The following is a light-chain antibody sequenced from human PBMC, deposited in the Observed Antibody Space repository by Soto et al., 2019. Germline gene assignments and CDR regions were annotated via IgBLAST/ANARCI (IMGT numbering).Light chain of an antibody. V-gene: IGLV2-8*01. J-gene: IGLJ2*01. Sequence: QSVLTQPPSASGSPGQSVTISCTGTSSDVGGYNSVSWYQQHPGKAPKLMIYEVNKRPSGVPDRFSGSKSGNTASLTVSGLQAEDEADYYCSSYAGSNNLLFGGGTKVTV. CDR1: SSDVGGYNS. CDR3: SSYAGSNNLL. CDR2: EVN.